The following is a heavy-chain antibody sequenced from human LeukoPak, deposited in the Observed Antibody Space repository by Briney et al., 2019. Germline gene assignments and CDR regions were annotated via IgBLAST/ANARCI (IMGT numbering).Heavy chain of an antibody. D-gene: IGHD6-13*01. V-gene: IGHV3-53*01. Sequence: GGSLRLSCAVSGFTFSDYYMSWVRQAPGKGLEWVSVIYSGGSTYYADSVKGRFTISRDNSKNTLYLQMNSLRAEDTAVYYCARGQRHSSSWYGPDAFDIWGQGTMVTVSS. CDR1: GFTFSDYY. CDR2: IYSGGST. CDR3: ARGQRHSSSWYGPDAFDI. J-gene: IGHJ3*02.